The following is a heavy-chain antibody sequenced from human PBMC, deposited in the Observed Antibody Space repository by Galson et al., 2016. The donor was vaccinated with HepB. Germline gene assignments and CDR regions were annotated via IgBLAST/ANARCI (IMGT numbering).Heavy chain of an antibody. V-gene: IGHV1-69*04. D-gene: IGHD6-19*01. J-gene: IGHJ6*02. CDR3: ARDAVAVAGTLHFYFYGMDV. CDR1: GGTFSSYA. CDR2: SVPILGMA. Sequence: SVKVSCKASGGTFSSYAFSWVRQAPGQGLEWMGRSVPILGMANYAQKFQGRVTITADKSTSTVYMELSSLRSEDTAVYYCARDAVAVAGTLHFYFYGMDVWGQGTLVTVSS.